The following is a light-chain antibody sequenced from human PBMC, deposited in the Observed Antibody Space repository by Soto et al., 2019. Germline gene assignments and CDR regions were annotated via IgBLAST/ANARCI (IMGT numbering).Light chain of an antibody. J-gene: IGKJ3*01. CDR1: QSVSSC. V-gene: IGKV3-11*01. Sequence: YRVSRSPGASQSVSSCLAWYQQKPGQAPRLLIYDASNRATGIPARFSGSGSGTDFTLTVSNFESEDFAVYDCQLWTKWPRTVGRGTKVDI. CDR3: QLWTKWPRT. CDR2: DAS.